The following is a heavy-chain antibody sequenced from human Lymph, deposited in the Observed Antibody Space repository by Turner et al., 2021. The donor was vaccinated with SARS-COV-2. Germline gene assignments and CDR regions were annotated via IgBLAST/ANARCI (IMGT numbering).Heavy chain of an antibody. CDR2: IKPYSGGT. CDR1: GYTFTGYF. Sequence: VQLLQSGAAVEMPGASVPVSCMASGYTFTGYFMHRVRQAPGQGREWLGWIKPYSGGTNYAQKFQGRVTMIRDTSISTAYMELSRLKSDDTAVYYCAGQATTVVRGPRPATAAGIDPWGQGTLVTVSS. J-gene: IGHJ5*02. V-gene: IGHV1-2*02. D-gene: IGHD5-18*01. CDR3: AGQATTVVRGPRPATAAGIDP.